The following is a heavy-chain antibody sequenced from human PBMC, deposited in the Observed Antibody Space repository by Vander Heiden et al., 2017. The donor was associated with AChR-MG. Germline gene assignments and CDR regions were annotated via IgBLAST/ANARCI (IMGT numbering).Heavy chain of an antibody. D-gene: IGHD1-1*01. Sequence: EVQLVESGRGLVKPGGSLRLSCAASGFPFSSYSMNWVRQAPGKGLEWVSSISSSSSYIYYADSVKGRFTISRDNAKNSLYLQMNSLRAEDTAVYYCATLSPTAQPYGMDVWGQGTTVTVSS. CDR1: GFPFSSYS. CDR3: ATLSPTAQPYGMDV. J-gene: IGHJ6*02. V-gene: IGHV3-21*01. CDR2: ISSSSSYI.